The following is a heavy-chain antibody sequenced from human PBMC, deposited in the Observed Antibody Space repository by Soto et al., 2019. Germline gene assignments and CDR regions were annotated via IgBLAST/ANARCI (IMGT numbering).Heavy chain of an antibody. D-gene: IGHD3-10*01. CDR3: VSGRYGSEIH. CDR2: VYSGGAT. Sequence: EVRLVESGGGLVQPGGSLRLSCAAFGFTVSSNYMTWVRLAPGKGLEWVSLVYSGGATHYAASVKGRFTISTHSSQNTLFLQINSLSPEDTATYYCVSGRYGSEIHWGQGTKVTVSS. CDR1: GFTVSSNY. V-gene: IGHV3-53*04. J-gene: IGHJ4*02.